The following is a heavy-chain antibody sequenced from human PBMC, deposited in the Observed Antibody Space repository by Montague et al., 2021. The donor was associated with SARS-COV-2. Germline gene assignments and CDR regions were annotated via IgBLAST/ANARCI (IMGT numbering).Heavy chain of an antibody. V-gene: IGHV6-1*01. J-gene: IGHJ6*02. CDR3: TGGREGNYNVMDV. CDR1: GDSVSSNSAT. Sequence: CAISGDSVSSNSATWNWARQSPSRGLEWLGRTYYRSKWYNDYAVXVRGRVTINPDTSKNQFSLQLNSVTPEDTAIYYCTGGREGNYNVMDVWGQGTTVTVSS. D-gene: IGHD1-1*01. CDR2: TYYRSKWYN.